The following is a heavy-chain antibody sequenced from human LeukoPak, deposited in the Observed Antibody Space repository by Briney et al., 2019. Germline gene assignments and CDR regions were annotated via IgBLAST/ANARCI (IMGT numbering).Heavy chain of an antibody. CDR1: GFTFSSYW. CDR2: INSDGSST. J-gene: IGHJ4*02. D-gene: IGHD3-22*01. Sequence: GGSLRLSCAASGFTFSSYWMHWVRQAPGKGLVWVSRINSDGSSTSYADSVKGRFTISRDNAKSTLYLQMNSLRAEDTAVYYCARASVRTYFDYWGQGTLVTVSS. CDR3: ARASVRTYFDY. V-gene: IGHV3-74*01.